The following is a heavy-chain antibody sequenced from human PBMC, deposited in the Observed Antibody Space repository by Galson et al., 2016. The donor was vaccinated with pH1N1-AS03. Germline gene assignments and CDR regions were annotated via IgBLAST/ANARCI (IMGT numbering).Heavy chain of an antibody. Sequence: SLRLSCAASGITFSGYWMTWVRQAPGKGLEWEANIKQDGSEKYSVDSVKGRFTIARDNAKNSLYLQMNSLRAEDTAVYYCARGKDFWRGYPDDAFDIWGQGTMVTVSS. CDR3: ARGKDFWRGYPDDAFDI. CDR2: IKQDGSEK. V-gene: IGHV3-7*03. J-gene: IGHJ3*02. D-gene: IGHD3-3*01. CDR1: GITFSGYW.